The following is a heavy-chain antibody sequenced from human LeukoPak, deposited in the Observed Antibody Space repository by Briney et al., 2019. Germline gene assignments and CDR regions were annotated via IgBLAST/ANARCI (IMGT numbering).Heavy chain of an antibody. J-gene: IGHJ5*02. CDR2: ITPIFGTA. CDR3: ARAAVQRDWFDP. Sequence: ASVKVSCKASGGTFSSYAISWVRQAPGQGLEWMGGITPIFGTANYAQKFQGRVTITTDESTSTAYMELSSLRSEDTAVYYCARAAVQRDWFDPWGQGTLVTVSS. CDR1: GGTFSSYA. V-gene: IGHV1-69*05.